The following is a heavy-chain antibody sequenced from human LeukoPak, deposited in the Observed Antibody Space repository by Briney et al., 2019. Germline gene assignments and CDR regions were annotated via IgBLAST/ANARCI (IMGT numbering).Heavy chain of an antibody. V-gene: IGHV3-21*01. CDR3: ASEINYYDSSGLP. Sequence: PGGSLRLSCAASGFTLSSYSMNWDRQAPGKGLEWVSSISSSSSYIYYADSVKGRFTISRDNAKNSLYLQMNSLRAEDTAVYYCASEINYYDSSGLPWGQGTLVTVSS. J-gene: IGHJ5*02. CDR2: ISSSSSYI. CDR1: GFTLSSYS. D-gene: IGHD3-22*01.